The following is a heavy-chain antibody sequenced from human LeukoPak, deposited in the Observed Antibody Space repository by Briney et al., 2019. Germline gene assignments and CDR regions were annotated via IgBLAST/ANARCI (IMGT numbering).Heavy chain of an antibody. Sequence: ASVKVSCKASGYTFTGYYMHWVRRAPGQGLEWMGWINPNSGGTNYAQKFQGRVTMTRDTSISTAYMELSRLRSDDTAVYYCARKLWFGANIDYWGQGTLVTVSS. CDR1: GYTFTGYY. CDR3: ARKLWFGANIDY. V-gene: IGHV1-2*02. D-gene: IGHD3-10*01. CDR2: INPNSGGT. J-gene: IGHJ4*02.